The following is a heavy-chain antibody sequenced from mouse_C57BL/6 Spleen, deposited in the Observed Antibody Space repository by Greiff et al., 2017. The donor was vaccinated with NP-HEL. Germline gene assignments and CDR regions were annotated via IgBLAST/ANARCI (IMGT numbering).Heavy chain of an antibody. D-gene: IGHD1-1*02. CDR1: GFTFSSYA. CDR2: IRDGGSYT. J-gene: IGHJ2*01. CDR3: GRGLCGGNYFDY. Sequence: EVQVVESGGGLVKPGGSLKLSCAASGFTFSSYAMSWVRQTPENRLEWVATIRDGGSYTYYPDNVKGRFTISRDNANNTTYLQRSHMKAEDAAMYYCGRGLCGGNYFDYWGQGTTLTVSS. V-gene: IGHV5-4*01.